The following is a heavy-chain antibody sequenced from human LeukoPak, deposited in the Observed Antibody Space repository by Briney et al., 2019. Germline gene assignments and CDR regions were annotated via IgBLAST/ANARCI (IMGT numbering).Heavy chain of an antibody. Sequence: PGGSLRLSCAASGFTFSRCAMGWVRQLPGKGLEWVAGSGGSDGKTYYADPVKGRFNISRDNSKNSLYLQLNSLRSDDTAIYYCVKDANYFDSGSYMVPFDSWGQGTLVTVSS. D-gene: IGHD3-22*01. CDR3: VKDANYFDSGSYMVPFDS. J-gene: IGHJ4*02. V-gene: IGHV3-23*01. CDR2: SGGSDGKT. CDR1: GFTFSRCA.